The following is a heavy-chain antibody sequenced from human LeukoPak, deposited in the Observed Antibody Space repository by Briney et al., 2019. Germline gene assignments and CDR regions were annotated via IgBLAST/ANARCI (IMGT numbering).Heavy chain of an antibody. CDR2: ISSSSSYI. CDR3: ARVFPLYYDILTGYFYYYYYYMDV. J-gene: IGHJ6*03. V-gene: IGHV3-21*01. CDR1: GFTFSSYS. Sequence: AGGSLRLSCAACGFTFSSYSMNWVRQAPGKGLEWVSSISSSSSYIYYADSVKGRFTISRDNARNSLYLQMNSLRAEDTAVYYCARVFPLYYDILTGYFYYYYYYMDVWGKGTTVTISS. D-gene: IGHD3-9*01.